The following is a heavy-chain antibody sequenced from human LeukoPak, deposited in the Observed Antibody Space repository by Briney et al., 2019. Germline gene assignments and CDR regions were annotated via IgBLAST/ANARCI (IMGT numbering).Heavy chain of an antibody. J-gene: IGHJ4*02. D-gene: IGHD2-21*02. V-gene: IGHV3-30-3*01. CDR3: ARGGDPDY. Sequence: GGSLRLSCAGSGFTFSSYAMYWVRQAPGKGLEWVAVISSDGSNKYYADSVKGRFTISRDNAKNSLYLQMNSLRAEDTAVYYCARGGDPDYWGQGTLVTVSS. CDR1: GFTFSSYA. CDR2: ISSDGSNK.